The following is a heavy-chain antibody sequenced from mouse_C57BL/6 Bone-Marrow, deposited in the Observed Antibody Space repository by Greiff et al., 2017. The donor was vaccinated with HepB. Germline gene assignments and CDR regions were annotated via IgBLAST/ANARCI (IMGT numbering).Heavy chain of an antibody. V-gene: IGHV5-6*01. J-gene: IGHJ3*01. CDR1: GFTFSSYG. Sequence: EVQLVESGGDLVKPGGSLKLSCAASGFTFSSYGMSWVRQTPDKRLEWVATISSGDSYTDYPDSVKGRFTISRDNSKNTRYLQMSSLKSEDAAMYYCARQGGTWFAYWGQGTLVTVSA. CDR2: ISSGDSYT. CDR3: ARQGGTWFAY.